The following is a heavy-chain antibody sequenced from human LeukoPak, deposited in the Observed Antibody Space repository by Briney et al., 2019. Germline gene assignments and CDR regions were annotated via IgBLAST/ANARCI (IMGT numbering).Heavy chain of an antibody. CDR3: AHCSSTSCESGDAFDI. V-gene: IGHV4-39*07. J-gene: IGHJ3*02. CDR2: IYYSGST. CDR1: GGSISSSSYY. D-gene: IGHD2-2*01. Sequence: SETLSLTCTVSGGSISSSSYYWGWIRQPPGKGLEWIGSIYYSGSTYYNPSLKSRVTISVDTSKNQFSLKLSSVTAADTAVYYCAHCSSTSCESGDAFDIWGQGTMVTVSS.